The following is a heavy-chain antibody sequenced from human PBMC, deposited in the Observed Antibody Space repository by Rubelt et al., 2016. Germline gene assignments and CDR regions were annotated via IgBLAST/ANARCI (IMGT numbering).Heavy chain of an antibody. V-gene: IGHV1-24*01. J-gene: IGHJ3*02. D-gene: IGHD3-10*01. CDR2: FDPEDGET. CDR3: ATRTVGVIGPHAFDI. CDR1: GYTLTELS. Sequence: QVQLVQSGAEVKKPGASVKVSCKVSGYTLTELSMHWVRQAPGKGLEWMGGFDPEDGETIYAQKCQGRVTMTEDTSTDPAYMELSSLRSEDTAVYYCATRTVGVIGPHAFDIWGQGTMVTVSS.